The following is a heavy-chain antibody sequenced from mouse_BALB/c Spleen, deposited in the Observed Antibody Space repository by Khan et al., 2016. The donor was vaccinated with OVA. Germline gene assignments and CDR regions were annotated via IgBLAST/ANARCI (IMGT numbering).Heavy chain of an antibody. CDR3: ARHGYGGFAY. V-gene: IGHV1-18*01. J-gene: IGHJ3*01. CDR2: INPSNGDT. Sequence: VRLQQSGPELVKPGASVKIPCKASGYTFTDFIIDWVKQSLGESLEWIGDINPSNGDTIYNQKFKGKATLTVDKSSSTAYMDLRSLTSEDTAVYYCARHGYGGFAYWGQGTLVTVSA. D-gene: IGHD2-2*01. CDR1: GYTFTDFI.